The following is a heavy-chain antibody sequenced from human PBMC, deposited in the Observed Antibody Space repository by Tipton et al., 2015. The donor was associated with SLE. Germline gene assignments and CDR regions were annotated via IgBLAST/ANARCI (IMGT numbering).Heavy chain of an antibody. D-gene: IGHD2/OR15-2a*01. CDR2: INAHNGDT. Sequence: QVQLVQSGVEVKKPGASVKVSCKASGYTFTRYGVTWVRQAPGQGLEWMGWINAHNGDTNYAQKFQGRVIMTTDTSTSTVYMELRSLRSDGTAVYYCARGIDYLIYFDYWGQGTLVTVSS. V-gene: IGHV1-18*01. CDR3: ARGIDYLIYFDY. CDR1: GYTFTRYG. J-gene: IGHJ4*02.